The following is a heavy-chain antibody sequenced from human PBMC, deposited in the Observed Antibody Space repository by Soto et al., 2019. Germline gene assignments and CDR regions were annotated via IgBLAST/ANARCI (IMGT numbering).Heavy chain of an antibody. CDR2: IRSKANSYAT. D-gene: IGHD3-22*01. CDR3: NPSAVYDSSARPTGV. Sequence: GGSLRLSCAASGFTFSGSAMHWVRQASGKGLEWVGRIRSKANSYATAYAASVKGRFTISRDDSKNTAYLQMNSLKTEDTAVYYCNPSAVYDSSARPTGVWGPAITVTVSS. J-gene: IGHJ6*02. CDR1: GFTFSGSA. V-gene: IGHV3-73*01.